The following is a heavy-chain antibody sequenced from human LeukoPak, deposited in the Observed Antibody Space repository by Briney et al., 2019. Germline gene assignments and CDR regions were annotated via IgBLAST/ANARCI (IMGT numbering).Heavy chain of an antibody. CDR3: ARDARYCSSTSCDGWYRAFDI. V-gene: IGHV1-69*06. D-gene: IGHD2-2*01. J-gene: IGHJ3*02. CDR1: GGTFSSYA. Sequence: SVKVSCKASGGTFSSYAISWVRQAPGQGLEWMGGIIPIFGTANYAQKFQGRVTITADKSTSTAYMELSSLRPEDTAVYYCARDARYCSSTSCDGWYRAFDIWGQGTMVTVSS. CDR2: IIPIFGTA.